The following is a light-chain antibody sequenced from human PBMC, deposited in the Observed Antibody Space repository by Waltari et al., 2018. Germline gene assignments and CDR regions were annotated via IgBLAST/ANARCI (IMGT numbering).Light chain of an antibody. Sequence: QSILTQPSSASGTPGQTVTISCSGGTSNFVSNFVPWYQDVPGTAPKLLICRNNQRPSGVSARFSGSKSGTSASLVIGGLRSEDEGTYFCSSWDDTLGVLLFGGGTKLTVL. J-gene: IGLJ3*02. CDR1: TSNFVSNF. V-gene: IGLV1-47*01. CDR2: RNN. CDR3: SSWDDTLGVLL.